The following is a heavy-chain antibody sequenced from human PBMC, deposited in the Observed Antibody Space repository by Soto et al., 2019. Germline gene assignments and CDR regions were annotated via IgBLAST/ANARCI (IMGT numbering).Heavy chain of an antibody. CDR1: GYTFTSYD. V-gene: IGHV1-8*01. Sequence: ASVKVSCKASGYTFTSYDINWVRQATGQGLEWMGWMNPNSGNTGYAQKFQGRVTMTRNTSISTAYMELSSLRSEDTAVYYCARSTMATIVAFDIWGQGTMVTVSS. J-gene: IGHJ3*02. CDR3: ARSTMATIVAFDI. CDR2: MNPNSGNT. D-gene: IGHD5-12*01.